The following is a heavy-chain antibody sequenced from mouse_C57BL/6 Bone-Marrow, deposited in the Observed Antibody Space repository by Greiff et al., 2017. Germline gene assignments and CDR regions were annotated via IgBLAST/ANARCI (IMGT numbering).Heavy chain of an antibody. V-gene: IGHV2-6*01. CDR2: IWGVGST. D-gene: IGHD4-1*01. J-gene: IGHJ3*01. Sequence: VQGVESGPGLVAPSQSLSITCTVSGFSLTSYGVDWVRQSPGKGLEWLGVIWGVGSTNYNSALKSRLSISKDNSKSQVFLKMNSLQTDDTAMYYCASLTGTSWFAYWGQGTLVTVSA. CDR1: GFSLTSYG. CDR3: ASLTGTSWFAY.